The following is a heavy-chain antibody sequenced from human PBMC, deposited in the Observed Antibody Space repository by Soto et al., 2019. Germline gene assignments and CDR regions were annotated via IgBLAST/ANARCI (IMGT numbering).Heavy chain of an antibody. CDR1: GGTFSNYA. CDR2: IIPIFGTT. D-gene: IGHD2-2*01. Sequence: SVKVSCKASGGTFSNYAITWVRQAPGQGLEWMGGIIPIFGTTNYAQKFQGRVTIIADNSTSTAYMELSSLRSEDTAVYYCSRTPLSDGMDVWGQGTTVTVSS. V-gene: IGHV1-69*06. CDR3: SRTPLSDGMDV. J-gene: IGHJ6*02.